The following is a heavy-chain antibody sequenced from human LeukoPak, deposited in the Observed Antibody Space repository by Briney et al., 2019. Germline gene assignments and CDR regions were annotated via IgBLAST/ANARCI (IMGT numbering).Heavy chain of an antibody. J-gene: IGHJ4*02. D-gene: IGHD5-18*01. CDR1: GFTFSTYG. V-gene: IGHV3-33*01. Sequence: PGGSLRLSCAASGFTFSTYGFHWVRQAPGKGLEWVAVIWSDGNNKYYADSVKGRFTISRDNSKNTLYLQMNSLRAEDTAVYYCARSIGYGYGMDVWGQGTLVTVSS. CDR2: IWSDGNNK. CDR3: ARSIGYGYGMDV.